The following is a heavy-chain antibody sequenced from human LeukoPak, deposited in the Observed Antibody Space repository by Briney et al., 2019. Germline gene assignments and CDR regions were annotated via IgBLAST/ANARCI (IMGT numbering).Heavy chain of an antibody. J-gene: IGHJ4*02. CDR2: ISYDGSNK. D-gene: IGHD6-13*01. CDR1: GFTFSSYS. Sequence: GSLRISCAASGFTFSSYSMQWVRQAPGKGLEWVAVISYDGSNKYYADSVKGRFTISRDNSKNTLYLQMNSLRAEDTAVYYCARRSVYSSSWYYFDYWGQGTLVTVSS. CDR3: ARRSVYSSSWYYFDY. V-gene: IGHV3-30*04.